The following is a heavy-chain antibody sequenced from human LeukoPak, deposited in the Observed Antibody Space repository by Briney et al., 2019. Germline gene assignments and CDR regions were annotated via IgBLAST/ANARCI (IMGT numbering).Heavy chain of an antibody. J-gene: IGHJ4*02. D-gene: IGHD1-26*01. CDR1: GYTFTGYY. CDR3: AGRGVGATMYYFDY. V-gene: IGHV1-2*02. Sequence: ASVKVSCKASGYTFTGYYMHWVRQAPGQELEWMGWINPNSGGTNYAQKFQGRVTMTRDTSISTAYMELSRLRSDDTAVYYCAGRGVGATMYYFDYWGQGTLVTVSS. CDR2: INPNSGGT.